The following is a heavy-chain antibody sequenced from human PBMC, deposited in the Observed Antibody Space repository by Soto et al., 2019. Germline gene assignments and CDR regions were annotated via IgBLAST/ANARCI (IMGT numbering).Heavy chain of an antibody. J-gene: IGHJ4*02. Sequence: LSLTCAVHVGTFRGYYGSWIRHPPVKGLDWIGEIDHSGNASYNPSLRSRVTLSLDMSKNQVSLRLTSVTAADTAVYYCARGLQWLYYLDNWCQGTPVTVSS. CDR3: ARGLQWLYYLDN. CDR1: VGTFRGYY. D-gene: IGHD3-22*01. CDR2: IDHSGNA. V-gene: IGHV4-34*01.